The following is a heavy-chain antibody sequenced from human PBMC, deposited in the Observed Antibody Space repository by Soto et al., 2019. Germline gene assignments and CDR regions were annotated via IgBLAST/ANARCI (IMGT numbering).Heavy chain of an antibody. D-gene: IGHD6-6*01. V-gene: IGHV3-21*01. CDR3: ARATRIAARPITFMDV. CDR2: ISSSSSYI. Sequence: GGSLRLSCAASGFTFSSYSMNWVRQAPGKGLEWVSSISSSSSYIYYADSVKGRFTISRDNAKNSLYLQMNSLRAEDTAVYYCARATRIAARPITFMDVWGQGTTVTVSS. J-gene: IGHJ6*02. CDR1: GFTFSSYS.